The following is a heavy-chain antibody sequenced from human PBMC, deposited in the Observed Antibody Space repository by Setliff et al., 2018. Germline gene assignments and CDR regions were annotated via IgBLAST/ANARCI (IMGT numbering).Heavy chain of an antibody. CDR2: ISYDGYDT. CDR3: ARELSSSWSDY. J-gene: IGHJ4*02. CDR1: GFTFSNYG. V-gene: IGHV3-30-3*01. Sequence: GGSLRLSCAVSGFTFSNYGFHWVRQAPGKGLEWVAAISYDGYDTNYAGSVKGRFTVSRDNSKNTLYLQMNSLRPDDTAVYFCARELSSSWSDYWGQGTRVTVPQ. D-gene: IGHD6-13*01.